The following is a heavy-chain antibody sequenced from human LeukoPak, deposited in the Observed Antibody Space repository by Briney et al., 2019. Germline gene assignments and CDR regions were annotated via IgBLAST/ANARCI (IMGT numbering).Heavy chain of an antibody. CDR3: ARGSDILTGYYNSDAFDI. D-gene: IGHD3-9*01. CDR1: GFTFSSYG. CDR2: ISYDGSNK. Sequence: PGGSLRLSCAASGFTFSSYGMHWVRQAPGKGLEWVAVISYDGSNKYYADSVKGRFTISRDNSKNTPYLQMNSLRAEDTAVYYCARGSDILTGYYNSDAFDIWGQGTMVTVSS. J-gene: IGHJ3*02. V-gene: IGHV3-30*03.